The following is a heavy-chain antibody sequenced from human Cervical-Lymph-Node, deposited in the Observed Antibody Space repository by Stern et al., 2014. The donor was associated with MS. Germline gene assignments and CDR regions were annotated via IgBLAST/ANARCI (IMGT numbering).Heavy chain of an antibody. J-gene: IGHJ6*02. CDR2: LNAGNGTT. CDR3: ARDKGFGERRMDV. CDR1: GYTFTSYA. D-gene: IGHD3-10*01. V-gene: IGHV1-3*01. Sequence: VQLVESGAEVKKPGASVKVSCKASGYTFTSYAMHWVRQAPGQRLEWMGWLNAGNGTTKYSQKFQGRVTITRDSSASTAYMELSSLRSEDTAVYYCARDKGFGERRMDVWGQGTTVTVSS.